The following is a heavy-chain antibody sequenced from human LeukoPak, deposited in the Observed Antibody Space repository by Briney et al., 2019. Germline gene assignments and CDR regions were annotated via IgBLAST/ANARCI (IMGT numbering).Heavy chain of an antibody. Sequence: ASVKVSCKASGGTFSSYAISWVRQAPGQGLEWMGGIIPIFGTANYAQKFQGRVTITTDESTSTAYMELSSLRSEDTAVYYCAHTVTMMYYVDYWGQGTLVTVSS. D-gene: IGHD4-17*01. J-gene: IGHJ4*02. V-gene: IGHV1-69*05. CDR3: AHTVTMMYYVDY. CDR1: GGTFSSYA. CDR2: IIPIFGTA.